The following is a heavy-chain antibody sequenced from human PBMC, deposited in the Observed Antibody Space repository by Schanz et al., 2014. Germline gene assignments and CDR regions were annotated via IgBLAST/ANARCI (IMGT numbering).Heavy chain of an antibody. D-gene: IGHD3-16*01. V-gene: IGHV1-2*06. Sequence: QVQLVQSGAEVKKPGASVKVSCKASGYTFTCYYTHWVRQAPGQGLEWMGRINPDRGDTKYAQKFQGRVTMSRDMSITTAYMELSRLRSDDTAVYYCARVGAGGYGMDVWGQGTTVTVSS. CDR1: GYTFTCYY. CDR2: INPDRGDT. J-gene: IGHJ6*02. CDR3: ARVGAGGYGMDV.